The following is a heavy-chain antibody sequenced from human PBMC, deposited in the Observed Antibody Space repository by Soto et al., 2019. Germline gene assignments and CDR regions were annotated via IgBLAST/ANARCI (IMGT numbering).Heavy chain of an antibody. J-gene: IGHJ4*02. D-gene: IGHD3-10*02. Sequence: QVQLDESGPGLVQPSQTLSLSCTVSGISVRSGVYYWNWSRQHPGKALEWLGYIDNSGSTYYNPSLTGRVGISVETSKNQFALNLQSLTAADTAFYFGAGAVSDFDVRRYRTSYFDQWGQGILVTVSS. V-gene: IGHV4-31*03. CDR1: GISVRSGVYY. CDR2: IDNSGST. CDR3: AGAVSDFDVRRYRTSYFDQ.